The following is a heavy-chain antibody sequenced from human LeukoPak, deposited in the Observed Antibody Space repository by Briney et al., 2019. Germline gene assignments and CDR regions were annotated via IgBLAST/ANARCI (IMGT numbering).Heavy chain of an antibody. Sequence: TSETLSLTCAVYGGSFSGYYWSWIRQPPGKGLDWIGEINHSGSTNYNPSLKSRVTISVDTSKNQFSLKLSSVTAADTAVYYCARRRRPRRYGSGDEDYWGQGTLVTVSS. CDR3: ARRRRPRRYGSGDEDY. V-gene: IGHV4-34*01. J-gene: IGHJ4*02. D-gene: IGHD3-10*01. CDR1: GGSFSGYY. CDR2: INHSGST.